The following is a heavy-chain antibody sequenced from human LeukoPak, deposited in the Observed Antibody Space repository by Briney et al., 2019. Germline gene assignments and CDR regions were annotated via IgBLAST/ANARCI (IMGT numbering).Heavy chain of an antibody. Sequence: GGSLRLSCAASGFTFSSYWMNWVRQAPGKGLEWVANIKQDGSEKYYVDSVKGRFTISRDNAKNSLYLQMNSLRVEDTAVYYCARTLRPLHHYYYGMDVWGQGTTVTVS. D-gene: IGHD3-16*01. J-gene: IGHJ6*02. CDR3: ARTLRPLHHYYYGMDV. CDR2: IKQDGSEK. V-gene: IGHV3-7*01. CDR1: GFTFSSYW.